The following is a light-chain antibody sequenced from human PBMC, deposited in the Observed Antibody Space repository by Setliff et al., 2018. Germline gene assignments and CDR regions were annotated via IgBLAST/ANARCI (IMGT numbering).Light chain of an antibody. CDR3: VAYTSSSTDI. J-gene: IGLJ1*01. Sequence: QSVLTQPASVSGSPGQSITISCSGTSSDVGSYDFVSWYQQYPGKAPKLIIYDVTNRPSGVSNRFSGSKAGNTASLTISGLRAEDEADYYCVAYTSSSTDIFGSGTKVTVL. CDR2: DVT. V-gene: IGLV2-14*03. CDR1: SSDVGSYDF.